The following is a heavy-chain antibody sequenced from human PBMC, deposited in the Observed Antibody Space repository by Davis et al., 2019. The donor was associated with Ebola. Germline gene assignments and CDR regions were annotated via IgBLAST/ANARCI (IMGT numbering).Heavy chain of an antibody. V-gene: IGHV4-39*01. D-gene: IGHD3-22*01. CDR1: GGSISSSSYY. Sequence: SETLSLTCTVSGGSISSSSYYWGWIRQPPGKGLEWIGSIYYSGSTYYNPSLKSRVTISVDTSKNQFSLKLSSVTAADTAVYYCARRRITMIVATDPWGQGTLVTVSS. CDR2: IYYSGST. J-gene: IGHJ5*02. CDR3: ARRRITMIVATDP.